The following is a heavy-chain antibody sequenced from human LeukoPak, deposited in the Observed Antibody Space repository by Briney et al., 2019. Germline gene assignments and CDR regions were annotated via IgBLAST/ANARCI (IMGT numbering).Heavy chain of an antibody. CDR2: IKSKTDGGTI. V-gene: IGHV3-15*07. D-gene: IGHD3-22*01. CDR1: GFPFNHAW. Sequence: GGSLRLSCAASGFPFNHAWMNWARQAPGKGLEWVGRIKSKTDGGTIDYAAPVKGRFTISRDDSKNTLYLQMNSLKTEDTAVYYCTTQRYYYGGSDADYWGQGTLVTVSS. J-gene: IGHJ4*02. CDR3: TTQRYYYGGSDADY.